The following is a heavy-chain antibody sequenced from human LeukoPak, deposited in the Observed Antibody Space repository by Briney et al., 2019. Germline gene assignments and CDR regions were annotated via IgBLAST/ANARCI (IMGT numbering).Heavy chain of an antibody. CDR1: GGSISSGGYY. Sequence: SQTLSLTCTVSGGSISSGGYYWSWIRQHPGKGLEWIGYIYYSGSTYYNPSLKSRVTISVDTSKNQFSLKLSSVTAADTAVYYCASGGSLWSWFDPWGQGTLVTVSS. CDR2: IYYSGST. D-gene: IGHD3-10*01. J-gene: IGHJ5*02. CDR3: ASGGSLWSWFDP. V-gene: IGHV4-30-4*08.